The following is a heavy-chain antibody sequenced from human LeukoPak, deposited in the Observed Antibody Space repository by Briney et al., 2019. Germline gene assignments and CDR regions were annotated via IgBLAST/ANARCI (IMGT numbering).Heavy chain of an antibody. D-gene: IGHD5-18*01. CDR3: ARFGDTAMVKSHYYYYMDV. V-gene: IGHV3-53*01. Sequence: PGGSLRLSCAASGFTVSSNYMSWVRQAPGKGLEWVSVIYSGGSTYYADSVKGRFTISRENSKNTLYLQMNSLRAEDTAVYYCARFGDTAMVKSHYYYYMDVWGKGTTVTISS. J-gene: IGHJ6*03. CDR1: GFTVSSNY. CDR2: IYSGGST.